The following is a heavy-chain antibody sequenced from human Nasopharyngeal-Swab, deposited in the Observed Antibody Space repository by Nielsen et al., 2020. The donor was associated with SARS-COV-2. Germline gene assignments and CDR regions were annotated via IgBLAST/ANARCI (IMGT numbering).Heavy chain of an antibody. CDR2: ISGSGGST. CDR1: GFSFSSQA. CDR3: AKERVEKGAFDI. J-gene: IGHJ3*02. D-gene: IGHD1-1*01. V-gene: IGHV3-23*01. Sequence: GESLKISCAASGFSFSSQAMKWVRQGPGKGLEWVSGISGSGGSTYYADSVKGRFTISRDNSKNTLYLQMNSLRAEDTAVYYCAKERVEKGAFDIWGQGTMVTVSS.